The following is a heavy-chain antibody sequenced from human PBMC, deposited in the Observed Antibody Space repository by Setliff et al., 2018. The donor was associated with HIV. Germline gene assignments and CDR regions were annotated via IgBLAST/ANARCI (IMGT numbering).Heavy chain of an antibody. CDR2: IIPICGTP. J-gene: IGHJ6*03. V-gene: IGHV1-69*13. CDR3: ARGPGAAVYYYYMDV. CDR1: GGTFSTYA. Sequence: SVKVSCKASGGTFSTYAVSWVRRAPGHGLEWMGGIIPICGTPNYAQKFQGRVTITADESTGTAYMELSSLRSEDTAVYYCARGPGAAVYYYYMDVWGKGTTVTVSS. D-gene: IGHD1-26*01.